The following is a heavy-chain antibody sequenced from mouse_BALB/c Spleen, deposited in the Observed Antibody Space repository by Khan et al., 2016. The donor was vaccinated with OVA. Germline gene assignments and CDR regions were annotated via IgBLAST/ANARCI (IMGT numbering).Heavy chain of an antibody. V-gene: IGHV5-6*01. D-gene: IGHD1-1*01. CDR3: TRLAYYYDSEGFAY. J-gene: IGHJ3*01. CDR1: GFTFSTYG. CDR2: VSTGGSYT. Sequence: EVQLQESGGDLVKPGGSLKLSCAASGFTFSTYGMSWVRQAPDKRLEWVATVSTGGSYTYYPDSVKGRFTISRDNAKNTLYLQMSGLRSEDIAMFYCTRLAYYYDSEGFAYWGQGTLVTVSA.